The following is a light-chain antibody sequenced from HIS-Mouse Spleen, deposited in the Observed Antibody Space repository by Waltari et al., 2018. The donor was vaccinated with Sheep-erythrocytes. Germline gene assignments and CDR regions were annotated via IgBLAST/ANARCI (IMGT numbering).Light chain of an antibody. CDR2: QDS. J-gene: IGLJ2*01. Sequence: SYELTQPPSVSVSPGQTASITCSGDKLGDKYACWYQQKPGQSPVLVIYQDSKRPSGITERFSSSNSGNTATLTISGTQAMDEADYYCQACDSSTGVVFGGGTKLTVL. CDR3: QACDSSTGVV. CDR1: KLGDKY. V-gene: IGLV3-1*01.